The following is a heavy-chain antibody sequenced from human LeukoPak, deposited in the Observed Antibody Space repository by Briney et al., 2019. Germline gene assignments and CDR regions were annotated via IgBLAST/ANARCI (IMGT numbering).Heavy chain of an antibody. CDR2: IYSAGST. V-gene: IGHV3-53*01. CDR3: ARPGAPDAFDI. D-gene: IGHD1-26*01. Sequence: GGSLRLSCAASGFTVSSNFMSWVRQAPGKGLEWVSSIYSAGSTNYADSVRGRFTISRDNSKNTLYLQMNSLRVEDTAVYYCARPGAPDAFDIWGRGTVVTVSS. J-gene: IGHJ3*02. CDR1: GFTVSSNF.